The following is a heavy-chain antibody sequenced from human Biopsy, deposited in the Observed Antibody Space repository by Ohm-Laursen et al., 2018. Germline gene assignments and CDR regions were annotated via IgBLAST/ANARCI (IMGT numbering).Heavy chain of an antibody. CDR1: GESFNGYY. J-gene: IGHJ6*02. CDR2: INHSGGT. V-gene: IGHV4-34*01. CDR3: VRGVDYYDPYHYYALDV. Sequence: GTLSLTCPVYGESFNGYYWSWIRQAPGNGLEWIGEINHSGGTNYNPSLKSRVTISVDTSKNQFSLKVRSVTAADTAVYYCVRGVDYYDPYHYYALDVWGQGTAVTVSS. D-gene: IGHD3-22*01.